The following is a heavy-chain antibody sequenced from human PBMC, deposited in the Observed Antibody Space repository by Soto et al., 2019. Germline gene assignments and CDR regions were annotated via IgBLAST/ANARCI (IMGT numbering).Heavy chain of an antibody. CDR3: ARDVKYYYDRSGFYSRFDY. V-gene: IGHV4-30-4*01. CDR2: IYYSGGT. CDR1: GGSINSGDYY. Sequence: SETLSLTCAVSGGSINSGDYYWSWIRQPPGKGLEWIGNIYYSGGTYYNPSLKSRVTISVDTSKNQFSLKLASVTAADTAVYYCARDVKYYYDRSGFYSRFDYWGPGTLVTVSS. D-gene: IGHD3-22*01. J-gene: IGHJ4*02.